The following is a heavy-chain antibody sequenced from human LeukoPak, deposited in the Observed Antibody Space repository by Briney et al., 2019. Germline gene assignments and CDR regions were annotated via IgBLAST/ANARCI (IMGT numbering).Heavy chain of an antibody. V-gene: IGHV4-59*01. CDR2: IYYSGST. J-gene: IGHJ3*02. CDR3: ASYAYYDSSGYYGAFDI. Sequence: SETLSLTCTVSGGSISSYYWSWIRQPPGKGLEWIGYIYYSGSTNCNPSLKSRVTISVDTSKNQFSLKLSSVTAADTAVYYCASYAYYDSSGYYGAFDIWGQGTMVTVSS. CDR1: GGSISSYY. D-gene: IGHD3-22*01.